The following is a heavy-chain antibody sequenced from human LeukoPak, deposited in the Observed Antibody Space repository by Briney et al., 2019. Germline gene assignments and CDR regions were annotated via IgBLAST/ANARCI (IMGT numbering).Heavy chain of an antibody. CDR2: IYSGGST. D-gene: IGHD3-10*01. CDR1: GFTVSSNY. CDR3: ASTPLGWFGELKDPRYWGYFDY. Sequence: PGGSLRLSCAASGFTVSSNYMSWVRQAPGKGLEWVSVIYSGGSTYYADSVKGRFTISRDNSKNTLYLQMNSLRAEDTAVYYCASTPLGWFGELKDPRYWGYFDYWGQGTLVTVSS. V-gene: IGHV3-66*01. J-gene: IGHJ4*02.